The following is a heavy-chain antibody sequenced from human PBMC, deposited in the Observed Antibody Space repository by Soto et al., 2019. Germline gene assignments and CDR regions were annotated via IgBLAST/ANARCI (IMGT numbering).Heavy chain of an antibody. CDR3: ASSPWNWNYAEYFQH. CDR2: TYYRSKWYN. Sequence: KQSQTLSLTCAISGDSVSSNSAAWNWIRQSPSRGLEWLGRTYYRSKWYNDYAVSVKSRITINPDTSKNQFSLQLNSVTPEDTAVYYCASSPWNWNYAEYFQHWGQGTLVTVSS. V-gene: IGHV6-1*01. J-gene: IGHJ1*01. CDR1: GDSVSSNSAA. D-gene: IGHD1-7*01.